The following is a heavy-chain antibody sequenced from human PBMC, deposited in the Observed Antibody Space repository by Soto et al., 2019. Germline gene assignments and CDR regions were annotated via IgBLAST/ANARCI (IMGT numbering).Heavy chain of an antibody. J-gene: IGHJ4*02. Sequence: SQTLSLTCAISGDSVSSNSAAWNWIRQSPSKDLERLGRTYYRSKWYNDYAVSVKSRITINPDTSKNQFFLQLNSVTPEDTAVYYCARDHADYGVYLDYWGQGTLVTVSS. CDR1: GDSVSSNSAA. V-gene: IGHV6-1*01. CDR2: TYYRSKWYN. CDR3: ARDHADYGVYLDY. D-gene: IGHD4-17*01.